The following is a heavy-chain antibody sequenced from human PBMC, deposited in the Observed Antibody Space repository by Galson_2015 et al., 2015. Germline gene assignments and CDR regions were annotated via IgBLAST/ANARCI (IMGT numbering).Heavy chain of an antibody. J-gene: IGHJ4*02. V-gene: IGHV3-7*01. CDR2: INQDGSQK. CDR1: GFTLSNYW. Sequence: SLRLSCAASGFTLSNYWMTWVRQAPGKGLEWVANINQDGSQKYYVDSVKGRFTISRDTAKNSLYLQMSSLRAEDTAVYYCARSVIIGGGQGTLVTASS. CDR3: ARSVIIG.